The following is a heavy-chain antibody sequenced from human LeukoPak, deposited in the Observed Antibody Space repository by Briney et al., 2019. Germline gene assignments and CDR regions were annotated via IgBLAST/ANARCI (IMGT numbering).Heavy chain of an antibody. CDR1: GGSISSYY. CDR2: INHSGST. CDR3: ARGGGANVDYYGSGSYYYFDY. V-gene: IGHV4-34*01. Sequence: SETLSLTCTVSGGSISSYYWSWIRQPPGKGLEWIGEINHSGSTNYNPSLKSRVTISVDTSKNQFSLKLSSVTAADTAVYYCARGGGANVDYYGSGSYYYFDYWGQGTLVTVSS. D-gene: IGHD3-10*01. J-gene: IGHJ4*02.